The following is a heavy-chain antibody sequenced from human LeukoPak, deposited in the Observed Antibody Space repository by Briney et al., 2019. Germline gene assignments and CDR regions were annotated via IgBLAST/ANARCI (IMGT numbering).Heavy chain of an antibody. J-gene: IGHJ6*02. CDR1: GGSFSGYY. V-gene: IGHV4-34*01. CDR2: ISHSGST. CDR3: ARGNTRGGYYYYYGMDV. D-gene: IGHD3-16*01. Sequence: SETLSLTCAVYGGSFSGYYWSWIRQPPGKGLEWIGEISHSGSTNYNPSLKSRVTISVDTSKNQFSLKLSSVTAADTAVYYCARGNTRGGYYYYYGMDVWGQGTTVTVSS.